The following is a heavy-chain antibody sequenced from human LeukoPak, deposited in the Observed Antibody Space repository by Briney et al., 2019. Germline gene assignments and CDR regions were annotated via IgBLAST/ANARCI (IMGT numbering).Heavy chain of an antibody. CDR3: ARDQVAGTTTMPSGWFDP. CDR2: ISAYNGNT. V-gene: IGHV1-18*01. J-gene: IGHJ5*02. Sequence: ASVKVSCKASGYTFTSYGISWVRRAPGQGLEWMGWISAYNGNTNYAQKLQGRVTMTTDTSTSTAYMELRSLRSDDTAVYYCARDQVAGTTTMPSGWFDPWGQGTLVTVSS. CDR1: GYTFTSYG. D-gene: IGHD2-15*01.